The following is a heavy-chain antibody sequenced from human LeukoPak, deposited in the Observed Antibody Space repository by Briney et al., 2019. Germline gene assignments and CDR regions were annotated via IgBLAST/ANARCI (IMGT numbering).Heavy chain of an antibody. J-gene: IGHJ4*02. V-gene: IGHV3-21*01. CDR2: NCSSSRHI. D-gene: IGHD3-10*01. Sequence: KAGGSLRLFCAASGFPFSSYSMNCVRQAPGKALEWVSSNCSSSRHIYYADSVKGRFTISRDNAKNSLYLKMNSVTAEDTAVYHCARGDYYGSGSYYNVDYWGQGTLVTVSS. CDR3: ARGDYYGSGSYYNVDY. CDR1: GFPFSSYS.